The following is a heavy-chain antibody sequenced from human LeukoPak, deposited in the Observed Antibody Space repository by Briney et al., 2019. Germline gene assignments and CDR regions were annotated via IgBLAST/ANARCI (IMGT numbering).Heavy chain of an antibody. CDR2: MSYDGNNK. V-gene: IGHV3-30*04. CDR3: ARGGDDSSGYPYYSGMDV. Sequence: PGGSLRLSCAASGFTFGNYAMHWVRQAPGKGLEWVAVMSYDGNNKYYADSVKGRFTISRDNSKNTLYLQTNSLRAEDTALYYCARGGDDSSGYPYYSGMDVWGQGTTVTVSS. CDR1: GFTFGNYA. D-gene: IGHD3-22*01. J-gene: IGHJ6*02.